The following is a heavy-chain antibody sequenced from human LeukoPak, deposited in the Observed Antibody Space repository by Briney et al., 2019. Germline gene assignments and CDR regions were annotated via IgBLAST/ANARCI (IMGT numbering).Heavy chain of an antibody. V-gene: IGHV4-39*01. CDR1: GGSISSSTYY. D-gene: IGHD6-13*01. CDR2: IYYSWRT. J-gene: IGHJ3*02. CDR3: ARHPGITAAGTGFDI. Sequence: SETLSLTCTVSGGSISSSTYYWGWIPQPPGKGLEWFGSIYYSWRTYYNPSLKSRLTISVDTSKNQFSLKLSSVTDADTAVYYCARHPGITAAGTGFDIWGQGTMVTVSS.